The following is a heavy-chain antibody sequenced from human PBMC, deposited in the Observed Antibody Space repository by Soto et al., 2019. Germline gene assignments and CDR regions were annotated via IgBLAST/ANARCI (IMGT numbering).Heavy chain of an antibody. D-gene: IGHD2-21*02. CDR1: GFSFTTSGVG. CDR3: PHRGHDFQDAFDF. V-gene: IGHV2-5*02. J-gene: IGHJ3*01. CDR2: ILWDDDE. Sequence: QITLKESGPTLVKPTQTLTLSCTFSGFSFTTSGVGVGWIRQPPGKALEWLALILWDDDERYSSSLKSRLTITKDTAKNHLVLIITNMDPVDTATYYCPHRGHDFQDAFDFWGQGTMVTVSS.